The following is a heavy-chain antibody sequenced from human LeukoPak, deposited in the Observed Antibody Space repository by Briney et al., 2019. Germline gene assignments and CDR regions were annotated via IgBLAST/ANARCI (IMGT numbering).Heavy chain of an antibody. CDR2: ISYDGSNK. CDR1: GFAFSSYG. V-gene: IGHV3-30*18. D-gene: IGHD2-21*02. J-gene: IGHJ4*02. Sequence: GGSLRLSCAASGFAFSSYGMHWVRQAPGKGLEWVAVISYDGSNKYYADSVKGRFTISRDNSKNTLYLQMNSLRAEDTAVYYCAKDSDYYFDYWGRGTLVTVSS. CDR3: AKDSDYYFDY.